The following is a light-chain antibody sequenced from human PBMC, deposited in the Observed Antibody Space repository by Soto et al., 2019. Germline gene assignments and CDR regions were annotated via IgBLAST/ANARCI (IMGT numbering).Light chain of an antibody. Sequence: DVVMTQSPLFLPVTLGQPASISCRSSESLVFSDGNTDLTWLHQRPGQSPRRLIYKVSKRGSGVPDRFSGSGSGTDFTLKISRVEAEDVGLYYCVQGTHWPRTFGQGTKVEIK. CDR2: KVS. V-gene: IGKV2-30*01. CDR3: VQGTHWPRT. CDR1: ESLVFSDGNTD. J-gene: IGKJ1*01.